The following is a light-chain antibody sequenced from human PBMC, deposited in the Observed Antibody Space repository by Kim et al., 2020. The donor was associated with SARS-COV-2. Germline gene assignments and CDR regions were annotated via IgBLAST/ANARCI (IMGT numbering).Light chain of an antibody. CDR2: AAP. Sequence: SASVGDRVTITGRASQAISNYVAWYQQRPGKVPQLLIPAAPTLQSGAPSRFSGSGSGTEFTLTINGLQVEDVATYYCQKYNSVPTFGPGTKVDIK. J-gene: IGKJ1*01. CDR3: QKYNSVPT. CDR1: QAISNY. V-gene: IGKV1-27*01.